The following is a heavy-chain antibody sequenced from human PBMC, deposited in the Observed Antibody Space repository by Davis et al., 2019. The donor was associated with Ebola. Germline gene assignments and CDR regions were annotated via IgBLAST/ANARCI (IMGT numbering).Heavy chain of an antibody. CDR1: GGSFSGYY. Sequence: MPGGSLRLSCAVYGGSFSGYYWNWIRQPPGKGLEWIGYIHYSGSTNYNPSLKSRVTTSVDTSKNQFSLKLSSVTAADTAVYYCARVLEYCVSNRCYNYYYSGMDVWGQGTTVTVSS. CDR2: IHYSGST. V-gene: IGHV4-59*13. CDR3: ARVLEYCVSNRCYNYYYSGMDV. J-gene: IGHJ6*02. D-gene: IGHD2-2*02.